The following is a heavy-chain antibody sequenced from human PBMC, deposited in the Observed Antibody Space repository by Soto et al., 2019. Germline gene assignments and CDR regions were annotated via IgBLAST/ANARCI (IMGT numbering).Heavy chain of an antibody. J-gene: IGHJ6*02. CDR3: ARRGYQGRLYYYYYGMDV. D-gene: IGHD2-2*01. CDR1: GYTFTSYD. V-gene: IGHV1-8*01. Sequence: QVQLVQSGAEVKKPGASVKVSCKASGYTFTSYDINWVRQATGQGLEWMGWMNPNSGNTGYAQKFQGRVTMTRNTSISTAYMELSSLRSEDTAVHYCARRGYQGRLYYYYYGMDVWGQGTTVTVSS. CDR2: MNPNSGNT.